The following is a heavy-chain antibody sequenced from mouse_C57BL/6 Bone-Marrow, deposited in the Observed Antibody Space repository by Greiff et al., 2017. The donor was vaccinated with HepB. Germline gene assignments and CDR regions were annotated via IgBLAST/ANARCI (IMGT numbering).Heavy chain of an antibody. J-gene: IGHJ3*01. V-gene: IGHV14-4*01. CDR1: GFNIKDDY. D-gene: IGHD2-4*01. Sequence: VQLQQSGAELVRPGASVKLSCTASGFNIKDDYMHWVKQRPEQGLEWIGWIDPANGDTEYASKFQGKATITADTSSNTAYLQLSSLTSEDTAVYYCTTPIYYDYAWFAYWGQGTLVTVSA. CDR3: TTPIYYDYAWFAY. CDR2: IDPANGDT.